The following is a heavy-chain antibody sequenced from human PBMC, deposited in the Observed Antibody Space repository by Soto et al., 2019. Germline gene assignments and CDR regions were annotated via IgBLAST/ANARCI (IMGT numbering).Heavy chain of an antibody. Sequence: QVQMLQSGAEVKKPGDSVKVSCKASGYTFVSSQIHWVRRAPGQGLEWMAIINPIGGRATYAQKFQGRLSVTIDTSTTTVFMELSSLESEDTATYFCVRDQLVRGPRDMPLVRWFDPWGQGTLVTVSS. J-gene: IGHJ5*02. CDR3: VRDQLVRGPRDMPLVRWFDP. CDR2: INPIGGRA. V-gene: IGHV1-46*01. D-gene: IGHD3-10*01. CDR1: GYTFVSSQ.